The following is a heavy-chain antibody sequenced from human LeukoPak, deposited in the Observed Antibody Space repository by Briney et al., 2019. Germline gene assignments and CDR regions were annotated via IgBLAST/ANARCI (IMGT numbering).Heavy chain of an antibody. CDR3: ARDRAGYYLDY. V-gene: IGHV1-69*05. CDR1: GGTFSSYA. CDR2: IIPIFGTA. Sequence: SVTVSCKASGGTFSSYAISWVRQAPGQGLEWMGRIIPIFGTANYAQKFQGRVTITTDETTSTAYMELSSLRSEDAAVYYCARDRAGYYLDYWGQGTLVTVSS. J-gene: IGHJ4*02. D-gene: IGHD3-9*01.